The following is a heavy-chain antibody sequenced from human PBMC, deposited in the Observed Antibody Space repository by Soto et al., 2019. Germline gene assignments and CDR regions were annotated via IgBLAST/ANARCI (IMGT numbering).Heavy chain of an antibody. CDR3: ARGTLSYYDFWSGSDYYMDV. Sequence: ASVKVSCKVSGYTLTELSMHWVRQAPGKGLEWMGWISADNGNTIYAQKLQGRVTMTTDTSTSTAYMELRSLRSDDTAVYYCARGTLSYYDFWSGSDYYMDVWGKGTTVTVSS. V-gene: IGHV1-18*01. CDR2: ISADNGNT. D-gene: IGHD3-3*01. CDR1: GYTLTELS. J-gene: IGHJ6*03.